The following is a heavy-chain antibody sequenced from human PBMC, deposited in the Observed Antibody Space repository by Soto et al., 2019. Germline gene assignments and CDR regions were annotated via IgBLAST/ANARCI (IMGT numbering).Heavy chain of an antibody. J-gene: IGHJ3*02. V-gene: IGHV1-2*02. Sequence: QLHLVQSGAVVKKPGASVTVSCSASGYPVTAYYMHWVRQAPGRGLEWMGGINPATGAAKYPQTFQGRVTITRDTSTSTVFMELSGLTSADTAFFYCARGGGVGVAGSAAFDMWGQGTLVTVSS. CDR1: GYPVTAYY. D-gene: IGHD3-3*01. CDR2: INPATGAA. CDR3: ARGGGVGVAGSAAFDM.